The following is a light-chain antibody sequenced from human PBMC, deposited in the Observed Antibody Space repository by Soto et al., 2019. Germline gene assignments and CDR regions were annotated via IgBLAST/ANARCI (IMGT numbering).Light chain of an antibody. Sequence: QSALTQPASVSGSPGQSITISCTGTSSDVGAYNYVSWYQHHPGKAPKLMIYDVSNRPSGVSNRFSGSKSGNTASLTISGLQAEDEADYYCNSFTTSTTLVCGGGTKLTVL. CDR2: DVS. V-gene: IGLV2-14*03. CDR3: NSFTTSTTLV. J-gene: IGLJ2*01. CDR1: SSDVGAYNY.